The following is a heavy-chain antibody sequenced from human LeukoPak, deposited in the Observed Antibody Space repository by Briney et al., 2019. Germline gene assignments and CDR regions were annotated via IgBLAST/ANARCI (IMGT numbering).Heavy chain of an antibody. Sequence: GGSLRLSCAASGFAFSDYSMNWVRQAPGKGLEWIANTRGSGSGMGSGSYYAGAVQCRFTISRDNAKNSLYLQMNSLRAEDTAFYYCARDDNWGFDYWGQGALVTVSS. CDR2: TRGSGSGMGSGS. J-gene: IGHJ4*02. D-gene: IGHD7-27*01. CDR3: ARDDNWGFDY. CDR1: GFAFSDYS. V-gene: IGHV3-21*05.